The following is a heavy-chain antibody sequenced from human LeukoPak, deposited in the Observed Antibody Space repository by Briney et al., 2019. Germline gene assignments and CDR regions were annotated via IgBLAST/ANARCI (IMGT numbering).Heavy chain of an antibody. Sequence: RASETLSLTCTVSGGSISSSSYYWGWIRQPPGKGLEWIGSIYYSGSTYYNPSLKSRVTISVDTSKNQFSLKLSSVTAADTAVYYCARHERLGPMDVWGQGTTVTVSS. CDR1: GGSISSSSYY. CDR2: IYYSGST. D-gene: IGHD3-16*01. V-gene: IGHV4-39*01. J-gene: IGHJ6*02. CDR3: ARHERLGPMDV.